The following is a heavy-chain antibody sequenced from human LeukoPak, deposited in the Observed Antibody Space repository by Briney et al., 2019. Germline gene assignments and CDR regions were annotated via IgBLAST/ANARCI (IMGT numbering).Heavy chain of an antibody. Sequence: PSETLSLTCTVSGGSISSGDYYWRWVRQPPGTGVEWIGYIYYSGSTYYNPSLKSRVTISVNTSKNQFSLKLSSVTAADTAVYYCARTGGYYYGSATYYNPDYWGRGTLVTVSS. CDR2: IYYSGST. CDR1: GGSISSGDYY. J-gene: IGHJ4*02. CDR3: ARTGGYYYGSATYYNPDY. D-gene: IGHD3-10*01. V-gene: IGHV4-30-4*01.